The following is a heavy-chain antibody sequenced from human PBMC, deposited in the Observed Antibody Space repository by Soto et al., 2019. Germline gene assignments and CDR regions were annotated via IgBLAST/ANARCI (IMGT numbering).Heavy chain of an antibody. J-gene: IGHJ4*02. CDR1: GGSISSGDYY. D-gene: IGHD3-22*01. CDR2: ISYSGST. V-gene: IGHV4-30-4*01. Sequence: SETLSLTCTVSGGSISSGDYYWNWIRQPPGKGLEWIGYISYSGSTYYNPSLKSRLTISVDTSKNHFSLRLSSVTAEDTAVYYCAKSITMIVPNDYWGQGTLVTVSS. CDR3: AKSITMIVPNDY.